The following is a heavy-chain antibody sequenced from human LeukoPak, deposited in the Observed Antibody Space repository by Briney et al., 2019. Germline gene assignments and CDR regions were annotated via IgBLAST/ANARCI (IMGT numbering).Heavy chain of an antibody. CDR1: DYSISSVYY. J-gene: IGHJ4*02. V-gene: IGHV4-38-2*02. CDR3: VTTGHSSGWQFDY. D-gene: IGHD6-19*01. CDR2: IYHTGYT. Sequence: SETLSLTCNASDYSISSVYYWGWIRQSPGQGLEWIGSIYHTGYTYYNPSLKSRITISLETSRTQFSLKLNSVTAADTAVYFYVTTGHSSGWQFDYWGQGTLVTVSS.